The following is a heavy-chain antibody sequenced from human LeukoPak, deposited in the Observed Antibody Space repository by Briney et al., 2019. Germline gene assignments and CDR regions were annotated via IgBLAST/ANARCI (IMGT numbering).Heavy chain of an antibody. CDR2: ISAYNGNT. CDR3: ARSRTVAYYDFWSGYYTAFDY. D-gene: IGHD3-3*01. Sequence: ASVKVSCKASGYTFTSYGISWVRQAPGQGLEWVGWISAYNGNTNYAQKLQGRVTMTTDTSTSTAYMELRSLRSDDTAVYYCARSRTVAYYDFWSGYYTAFDYWGQGTLVTVSS. J-gene: IGHJ4*02. CDR1: GYTFTSYG. V-gene: IGHV1-18*01.